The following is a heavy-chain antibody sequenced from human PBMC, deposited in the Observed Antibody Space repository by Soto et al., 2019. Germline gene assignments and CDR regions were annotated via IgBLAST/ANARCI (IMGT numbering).Heavy chain of an antibody. CDR2: ISAYNGNT. V-gene: IGHV1-18*01. Sequence: QVQLVQSGAEVKKPGASVKVSCKASGYTFTSYGISWVRQSPGQGLEWMGWISAYNGNTNYAQKLQGRVTMTTDTSTSTAYMELRSLRSDDTAVYYCARAIFGVVTLPTYYFDYWGQGTLVTVSS. CDR3: ARAIFGVVTLPTYYFDY. J-gene: IGHJ4*02. D-gene: IGHD3-3*01. CDR1: GYTFTSYG.